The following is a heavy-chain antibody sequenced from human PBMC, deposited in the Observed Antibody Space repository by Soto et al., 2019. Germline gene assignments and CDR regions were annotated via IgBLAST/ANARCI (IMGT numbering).Heavy chain of an antibody. CDR1: GYTLTELS. J-gene: IGHJ3*02. Sequence: QVQLVQSGAEVKKPGASVKVSCKVSGYTLTELSMHWVRQAPGKGLEWMGGFDPEDGETIYAQKFQGRVTMTEDTXXDTAYMELSSLRSEDTAVYYCATLSGSYHLDAFDIWGQGTMVTVSS. CDR3: ATLSGSYHLDAFDI. CDR2: FDPEDGET. D-gene: IGHD1-26*01. V-gene: IGHV1-24*01.